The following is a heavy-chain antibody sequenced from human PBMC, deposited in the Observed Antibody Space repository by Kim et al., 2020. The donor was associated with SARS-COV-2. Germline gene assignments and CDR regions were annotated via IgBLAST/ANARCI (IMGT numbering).Heavy chain of an antibody. J-gene: IGHJ6*02. CDR2: ISYDGSNK. CDR1: GFTFSSYG. CDR3: AKDLRFIAVAGWEGYYYYYGMDV. D-gene: IGHD6-19*01. Sequence: GGSLRLSCAASGFTFSSYGMHWVRQAPGKGLEWVAVISYDGSNKYYADSVKGRFTISRDNSKNTLYLQMNSLRAEDTAVYYCAKDLRFIAVAGWEGYYYYYGMDVWGQGTTVTVSS. V-gene: IGHV3-30*18.